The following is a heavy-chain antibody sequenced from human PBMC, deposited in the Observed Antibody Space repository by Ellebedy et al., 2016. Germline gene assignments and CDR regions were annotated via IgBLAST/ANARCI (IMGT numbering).Heavy chain of an antibody. CDR3: ASGIAAAGTLDY. J-gene: IGHJ4*02. CDR1: GFTFSSYA. Sequence: GGSLRLSXAASGFTFSSYAMSWVRQAPGKGLEWVSRISDSGGSTNYADSVKGRFTISRDNSKNTLYLQMNSLRAEDTAVYYCASGIAAAGTLDYWGQGTLVTVSS. V-gene: IGHV3-23*01. D-gene: IGHD6-13*01. CDR2: ISDSGGST.